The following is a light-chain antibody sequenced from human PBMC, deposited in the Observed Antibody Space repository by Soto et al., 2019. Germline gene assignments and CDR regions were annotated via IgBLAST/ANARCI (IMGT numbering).Light chain of an antibody. CDR3: AAWDDSLRAPV. Sequence: SYELTQPPSVSVAPGQTAMITCGGNDIGSKTVHWYQQRPGQAPMLVVYDDRDRPSGVPDRFSGSKSGTSASLAISVVRSEDEADYFCAAWDDSLRAPVFGGGTKLTVL. V-gene: IGLV3-21*02. J-gene: IGLJ2*01. CDR2: DDR. CDR1: DIGSKT.